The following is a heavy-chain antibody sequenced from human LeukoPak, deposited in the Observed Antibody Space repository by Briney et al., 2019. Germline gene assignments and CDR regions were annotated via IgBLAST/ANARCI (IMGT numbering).Heavy chain of an antibody. CDR2: ISYDGSNK. V-gene: IGHV3-30-3*01. CDR3: ARGYGAQYFDY. Sequence: GGSLRLSSAASAFTFSSYDMHWVRQAPGKGLEWVSIISYDGSNKYYADSVQGRFTISRDNSKNTLYLQMNSLGAEDTAVYYCARGYGAQYFDYWGQGTLVTVSS. J-gene: IGHJ4*02. D-gene: IGHD4-17*01. CDR1: AFTFSSYD.